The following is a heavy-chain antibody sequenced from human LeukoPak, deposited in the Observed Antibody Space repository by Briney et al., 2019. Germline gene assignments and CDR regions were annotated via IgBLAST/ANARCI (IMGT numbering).Heavy chain of an antibody. CDR2: IYYSGST. V-gene: IGHV4-39*01. Sequence: SETLSLTCTVSGGSISSSSGYWGWIRQPPGKGLEWIGSIYYSGSTYYNPSLKSRVTMSVDTSTNQFFLKLSSVTAADTAVYFCARHPSSYSSFDCWGQGTLVTVSS. D-gene: IGHD2-21*01. J-gene: IGHJ4*02. CDR1: GGSISSSSGY. CDR3: ARHPSSYSSFDC.